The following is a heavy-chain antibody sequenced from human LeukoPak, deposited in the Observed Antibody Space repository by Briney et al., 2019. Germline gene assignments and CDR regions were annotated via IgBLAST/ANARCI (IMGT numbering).Heavy chain of an antibody. CDR2: INPYTGGT. J-gene: IGHJ4*02. V-gene: IGHV1-2*02. CDR3: ARGKIVAAPSDYFDY. Sequence: ASVKVSCKASGYTFTAYYMHWVRQAPGQGLEWMGWINPYTGGTNYAQKFRGRVTMTSDTSLSTAYMEVTRLKSDDTAIYYYARGKIVAAPSDYFDYWGKVTLVTVGS. D-gene: IGHD2-15*01. CDR1: GYTFTAYY.